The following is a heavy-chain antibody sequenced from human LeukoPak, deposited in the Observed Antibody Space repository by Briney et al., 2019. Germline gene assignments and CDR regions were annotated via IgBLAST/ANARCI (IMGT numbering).Heavy chain of an antibody. J-gene: IGHJ4*02. CDR3: ARSRARYYNSRGYYPDS. CDR2: IYTSGIT. D-gene: IGHD3-22*01. Sequence: PSETLSLTCTVSGGSITSGTYYWSWIRPSAGKGLEWIGRIYTSGITDYNPSLKSRVAIPLDTSHIHFSLRLGSVPAADTAVYYCARSRARYYNSRGYYPDSWGQGTLVTVSS. CDR1: GGSITSGTYY. V-gene: IGHV4-61*02.